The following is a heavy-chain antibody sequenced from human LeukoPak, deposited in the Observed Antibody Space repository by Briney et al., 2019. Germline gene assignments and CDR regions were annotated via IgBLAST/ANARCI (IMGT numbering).Heavy chain of an antibody. CDR2: INHSGNA. D-gene: IGHD6-13*01. Sequence: SETLSLTCAVYGGSFSDYYWSWIRQPPGKGLEWIGEINHSGNANYNPSLKSRVTISVDTSKNQFSLNLNSVTATDTAVYYCARSPNHPTIAARVLWYFDPWGRGTLVSVSS. CDR1: GGSFSDYY. CDR3: ARSPNHPTIAARVLWYFDP. V-gene: IGHV4-34*01. J-gene: IGHJ2*01.